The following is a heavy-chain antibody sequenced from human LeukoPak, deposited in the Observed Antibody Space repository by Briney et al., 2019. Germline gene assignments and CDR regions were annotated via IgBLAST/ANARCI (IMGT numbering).Heavy chain of an antibody. CDR1: GCSFSSYY. CDR2: IYTSGST. CDR3: ATGDGYNSFDY. D-gene: IGHD5-24*01. Sequence: SETLSLTCTVSGCSFSSYYWSWIRQPAGKRLEWIWRIYTSGSTNYNSSLKSRVTMSVDTSKNQVSLKLSSVAAADTAVYYCATGDGYNSFDYWGQGTLVTVSS. V-gene: IGHV4-4*07. J-gene: IGHJ4*02.